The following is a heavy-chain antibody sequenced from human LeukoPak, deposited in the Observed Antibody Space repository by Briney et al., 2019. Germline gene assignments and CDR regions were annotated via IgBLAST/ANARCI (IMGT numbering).Heavy chain of an antibody. Sequence: WGSLRLSCAASGFTFSSYSMNRVRQAPGKGLEWVAFIRYDGSNKYYADSVKGRFTISRDNSKNTLYLQMNSLRAEDTAVYYCAKDHRAYCGGDCVDFDYWGQGTLVTVSS. CDR1: GFTFSSYS. V-gene: IGHV3-30*02. CDR3: AKDHRAYCGGDCVDFDY. CDR2: IRYDGSNK. D-gene: IGHD2-21*02. J-gene: IGHJ4*02.